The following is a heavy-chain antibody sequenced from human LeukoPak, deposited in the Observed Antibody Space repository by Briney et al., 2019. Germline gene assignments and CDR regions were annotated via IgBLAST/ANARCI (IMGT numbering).Heavy chain of an antibody. CDR2: IYYSGST. D-gene: IGHD3-22*01. Sequence: SETLSLTCTVSGGSISSSSYSWGWIRQPPGKGLEWIGSIYYSGSTYYNPSLKSRVTISVDTSKNQFSLKLSSVTAADTAVYYCARRSGSNGYYSPFDYWGQGTLVTVSS. CDR3: ARRSGSNGYYSPFDY. CDR1: GGSISSSSYS. V-gene: IGHV4-39*01. J-gene: IGHJ4*02.